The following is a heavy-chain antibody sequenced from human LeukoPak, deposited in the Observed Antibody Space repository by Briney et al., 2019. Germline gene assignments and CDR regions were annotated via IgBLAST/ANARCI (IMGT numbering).Heavy chain of an antibody. D-gene: IGHD6-13*01. J-gene: IGHJ4*02. CDR2: GYYSGST. CDR1: GGSISSYY. V-gene: IGHV4-59*08. Sequence: SETLSLTCTVSGGSISSYYWSWIRQPPGKGLEWNGYGYYSGSTNYNRSHNSRVTISVDTSKNQFSLKLSSVPAADTAVYYCARQHATYSSSCYFSPIGDFDYWGQGTLVTVSS. CDR3: ARQHATYSSSCYFSPIGDFDY.